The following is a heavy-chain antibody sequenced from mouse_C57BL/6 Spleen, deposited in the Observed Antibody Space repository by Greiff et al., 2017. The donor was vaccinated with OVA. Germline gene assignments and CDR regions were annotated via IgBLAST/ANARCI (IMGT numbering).Heavy chain of an antibody. J-gene: IGHJ3*01. Sequence: QVQLQQSGAELVRPGTSVKVSCKASGYAFTNYLIEWVKQRPGQGLEWIGVINPGSGGTNYNEKFKGKATLTADKSSSTAYMQLSSLTSEDSAVYVCARGGYDPFAYWGQGTLVTVSA. D-gene: IGHD2-2*01. CDR2: INPGSGGT. CDR3: ARGGYDPFAY. CDR1: GYAFTNYL. V-gene: IGHV1-54*01.